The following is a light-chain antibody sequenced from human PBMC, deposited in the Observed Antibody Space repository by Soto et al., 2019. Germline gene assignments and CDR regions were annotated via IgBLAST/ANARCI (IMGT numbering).Light chain of an antibody. V-gene: IGKV3-20*01. J-gene: IGKJ5*01. Sequence: EIVMTQSPATLSVSPGKRASVSCRASQSVSSNLAWYQQKPGQAPRLLIYGASSRATGVPDRFSGSRSGTDFTLTINRLEPEDFAVYYCQQYGNSPRSITFGQWTRLEIK. CDR3: QQYGNSPRSIT. CDR1: QSVSSN. CDR2: GAS.